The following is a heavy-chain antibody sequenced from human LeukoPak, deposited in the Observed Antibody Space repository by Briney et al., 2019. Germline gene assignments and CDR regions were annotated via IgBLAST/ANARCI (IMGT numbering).Heavy chain of an antibody. CDR3: ARDEQLDIVVVVAAPGDY. J-gene: IGHJ4*02. CDR2: ISAYNGNT. CDR1: GYTFTSYG. V-gene: IGHV1-18*01. D-gene: IGHD2-15*01. Sequence: GASVKVSCKASGYTFTSYGISWVRQAPGQGLEWMGWISAYNGNTNYAQKLQGRVTMTTDTSTSTAYMELRSLRSDDTAVYYCARDEQLDIVVVVAAPGDYWGQGTLVTVSS.